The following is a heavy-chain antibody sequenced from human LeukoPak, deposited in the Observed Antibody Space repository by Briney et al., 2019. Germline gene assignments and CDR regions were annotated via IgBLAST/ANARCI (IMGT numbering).Heavy chain of an antibody. CDR3: TDFGN. D-gene: IGHD3-16*01. J-gene: IGHJ4*02. CDR2: ISGGST. Sequence: GGSLRLSCAASGFTFSNYAMSWVRQAPGKGLECVSSISGGSTYYAESVKGRFTISRDNSKNTLYLQMNSLRAEDTAVYYCTDFGNWGQGTLVTVSS. V-gene: IGHV3-23*01. CDR1: GFTFSNYA.